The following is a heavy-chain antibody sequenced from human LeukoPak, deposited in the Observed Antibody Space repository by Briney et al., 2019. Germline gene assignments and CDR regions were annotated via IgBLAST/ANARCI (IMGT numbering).Heavy chain of an antibody. D-gene: IGHD5-18*01. Sequence: SETLSLTCAVYGGSFSGYYWSWIRQPPGKGLEWIGEINHSGSTNYNPSLKSRVTISVDTSKNQFSLKLSSVTAADTAVYYCARQGPWIQLWSSHDYWGQGTLVTVSS. CDR1: GGSFSGYY. J-gene: IGHJ4*02. V-gene: IGHV4-34*01. CDR3: ARQGPWIQLWSSHDY. CDR2: INHSGST.